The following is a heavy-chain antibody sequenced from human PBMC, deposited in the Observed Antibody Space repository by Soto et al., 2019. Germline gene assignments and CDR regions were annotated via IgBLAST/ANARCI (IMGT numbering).Heavy chain of an antibody. CDR3: ARERSYGVDL. CDR1: GYTFTSYD. J-gene: IGHJ2*01. CDR2: MNPNSGNT. D-gene: IGHD4-17*01. Sequence: QVQLVQSGAEVKKPGASVKVSCKASGYTFTSYDINWVRQATGQGLEWMGWMNPNSGNTGYAQKFQGRVTMTRNTSXXXXXXXXSXXXXEDTXVYYCARERSYGVDLWGRGTLVTVSS. V-gene: IGHV1-8*01.